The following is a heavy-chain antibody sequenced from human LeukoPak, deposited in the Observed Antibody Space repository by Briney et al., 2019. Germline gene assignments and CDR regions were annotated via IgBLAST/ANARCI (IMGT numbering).Heavy chain of an antibody. CDR1: GFTFSTYG. CDR2: ISSSSSYI. V-gene: IGHV3-21*04. D-gene: IGHD1-26*01. J-gene: IGHJ6*02. CDR3: AKAKIVGATPYYYYGMDV. Sequence: GGSLRLSCAASGFTFSTYGVHWVRQAPGKGLEWVSSISSSSSYIYYADSVKGRFTISRDNSKNTLYLQMNSLRAEDTAVYYCAKAKIVGATPYYYYGMDVWGQGTTVTVSS.